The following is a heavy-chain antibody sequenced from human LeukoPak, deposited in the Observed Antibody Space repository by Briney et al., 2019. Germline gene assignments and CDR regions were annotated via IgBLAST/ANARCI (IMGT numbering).Heavy chain of an antibody. V-gene: IGHV5-51*01. Sequence: GESLKISCKGSGYSFTSYWIGWVRQMPGKGLEWMGIIYPGASDTRYNPSFQGQVTISADKSISTAYLQWSSLKASDTAMYYCARCPKNSSGWYGPCGYWGQGTLVTVSS. CDR3: ARCPKNSSGWYGPCGY. J-gene: IGHJ4*02. CDR2: IYPGASDT. D-gene: IGHD6-19*01. CDR1: GYSFTSYW.